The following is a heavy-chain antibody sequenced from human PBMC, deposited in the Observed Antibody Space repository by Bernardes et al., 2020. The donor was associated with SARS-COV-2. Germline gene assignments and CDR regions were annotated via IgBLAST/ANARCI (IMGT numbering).Heavy chain of an antibody. J-gene: IGHJ6*02. CDR2: ISDGGSTM. CDR3: ARTGRMGGMDV. Sequence: VESLFLSCAASGFVFSTYEMNWVRQAPGKGLEWVSSISDGGSTMYYADSVRGRFAISRDNATNSVYLQMNSLRAEDTAVYYCARTGRMGGMDVWGQGTTVT. D-gene: IGHD2-15*01. V-gene: IGHV3-48*03. CDR1: GFVFSTYE.